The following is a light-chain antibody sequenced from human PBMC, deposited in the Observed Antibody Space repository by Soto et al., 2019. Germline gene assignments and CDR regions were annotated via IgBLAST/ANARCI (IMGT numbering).Light chain of an antibody. CDR3: SSYTTRITHV. CDR2: DVN. Sequence: QSVLTQPASVSGSPGQSITISCTGTSSDIGGYNYVSWYQQHPGKAPKLMIYDVNDRPSGVSNRFSGSKSGNTASLTISGLQAEDEADYYCSSYTTRITHVFGNGTKVTVL. J-gene: IGLJ1*01. V-gene: IGLV2-14*01. CDR1: SSDIGGYNY.